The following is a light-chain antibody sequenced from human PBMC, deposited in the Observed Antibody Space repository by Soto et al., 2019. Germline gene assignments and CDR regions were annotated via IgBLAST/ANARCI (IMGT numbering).Light chain of an antibody. Sequence: EIVLTQSPGTLSLSPGERATLSCRASQRVTSSYLAWFQQKPGQPPRVLIYGASSRATGIPDRFSGTGSGTDFTLTISRLEPEDFAVYYCQQYGSSPPITFGQGTRLEIK. CDR1: QRVTSSY. J-gene: IGKJ5*01. CDR2: GAS. CDR3: QQYGSSPPIT. V-gene: IGKV3-20*01.